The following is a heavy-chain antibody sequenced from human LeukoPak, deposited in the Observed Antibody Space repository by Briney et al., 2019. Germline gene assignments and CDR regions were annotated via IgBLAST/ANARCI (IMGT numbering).Heavy chain of an antibody. V-gene: IGHV3-30*04. J-gene: IGHJ4*02. CDR2: ISYDGSNK. CDR1: GFTLSSYV. Sequence: SGGSLRLSCAASGFTLSSYVMHWVRQAPGKGLEWVAVISYDGSNKYYADSVKGRFTISRDNSKNTLYLQMNSLRAEDTAVYYCAKIFGPGSYFDYWGQGTLVTVSS. CDR3: AKIFGPGSYFDY. D-gene: IGHD2/OR15-2a*01.